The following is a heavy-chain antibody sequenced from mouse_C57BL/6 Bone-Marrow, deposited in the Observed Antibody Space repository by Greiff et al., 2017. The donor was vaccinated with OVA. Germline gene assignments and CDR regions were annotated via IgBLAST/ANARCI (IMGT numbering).Heavy chain of an antibody. CDR3: TTDVDV. J-gene: IGHJ1*03. CDR2: IDPESGDT. V-gene: IGHV14-4*01. CDR1: GFNIKDDY. Sequence: VQLQQSGAELVRPGASVKLSCTASGFNIKDDYMHWVKQRPEQGLEWIGWIDPESGDTYYASKFQGKATITADTSSNTAYLPLSSLASEDTAVYYCTTDVDVWGTGTTVTVSA.